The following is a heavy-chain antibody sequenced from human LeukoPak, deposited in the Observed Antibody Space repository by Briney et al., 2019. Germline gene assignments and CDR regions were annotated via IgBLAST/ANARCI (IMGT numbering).Heavy chain of an antibody. CDR2: INPNSGGT. D-gene: IGHD2/OR15-2a*01. CDR3: ARVFREVKTTSSRDYYYYYMDV. CDR1: GYTFTGYY. Sequence: GASVKVSRKASGYTFTGYYMHWVRQAPGQGLEWMGWINPNSGGTNYAQKFQGRVTMTRDTSISTAYMELSRLRSDDTAVYYCARVFREVKTTSSRDYYYYYMDVWGKGTTVTISS. J-gene: IGHJ6*03. V-gene: IGHV1-2*02.